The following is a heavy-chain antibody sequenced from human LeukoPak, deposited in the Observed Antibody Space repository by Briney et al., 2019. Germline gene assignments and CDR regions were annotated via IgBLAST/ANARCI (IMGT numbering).Heavy chain of an antibody. CDR1: GFSFSTYW. CDR2: IRQDGSEK. Sequence: GGSLRLSCEASGFSFSTYWMSWVRQAPGKGLEWVANIRQDGSEKYYVDSVKGRFTISRDIAKNSLYLLMNSLRAEDTAVYYCARDAYNWNIDVFDIWGQGTMVTVSS. V-gene: IGHV3-7*01. CDR3: ARDAYNWNIDVFDI. J-gene: IGHJ3*02. D-gene: IGHD1/OR15-1a*01.